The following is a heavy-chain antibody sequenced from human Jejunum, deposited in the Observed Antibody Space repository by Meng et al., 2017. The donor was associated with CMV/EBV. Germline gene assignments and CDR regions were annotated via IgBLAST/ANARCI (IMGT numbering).Heavy chain of an antibody. CDR3: ARRPTSG. CDR1: GFIFSGYG. Sequence: RLSCAASGFIFSGYGMSWFRQAPGKGLEWVSSITASSSHTYYADSLKGRFTVSRDDAKSSLFLQMDSLRAEDTAMYYCARRPTSGWGQGTLVTVSS. CDR2: ITASSSHT. V-gene: IGHV3-21*01. J-gene: IGHJ4*02. D-gene: IGHD3-10*01.